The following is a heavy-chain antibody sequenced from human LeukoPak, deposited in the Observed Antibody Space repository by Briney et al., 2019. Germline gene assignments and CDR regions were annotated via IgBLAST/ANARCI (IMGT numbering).Heavy chain of an antibody. CDR3: TRGGYYEPIDS. J-gene: IGHJ4*02. V-gene: IGHV4-59*01. D-gene: IGHD3-22*01. Sequence: SETLSLTCSVSGGSISTYYWSWIRQTPGKGLEQIGYIYNSGSTNYNPSLEGRVTMSIDTSKNQFSLKLSSVTAADTAVHYCTRGGYYEPIDSWGQGTLVTVSS. CDR1: GGSISTYY. CDR2: IYNSGST.